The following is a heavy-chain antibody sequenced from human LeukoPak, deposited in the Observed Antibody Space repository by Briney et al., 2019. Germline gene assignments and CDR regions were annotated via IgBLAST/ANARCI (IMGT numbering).Heavy chain of an antibody. Sequence: PGGSLRLSCAASGFTFSSYSMNWVRQAPGKGLEEVSSISSSSSDIYYADSVKGRVTISRDNARNPLYLQMDNLIAEDTGVYYCARDFYAGPALDYWGQGTLVTVSS. J-gene: IGHJ4*02. V-gene: IGHV3-21*03. D-gene: IGHD2/OR15-2a*01. CDR2: ISSSSSDI. CDR1: GFTFSSYS. CDR3: ARDFYAGPALDY.